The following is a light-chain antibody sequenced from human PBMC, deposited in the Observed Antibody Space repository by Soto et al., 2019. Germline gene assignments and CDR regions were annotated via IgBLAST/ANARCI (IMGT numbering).Light chain of an antibody. CDR2: KAP. CDR1: QAISSW. CDR3: HQYHSFSWK. V-gene: IGKV1-5*03. Sequence: IQMTQSPSTLSASVGDSVTITCRASQAISSWLAWYPQKPGKAPKLLIYKAPRLENGVPSRFSGSGSGTGFTLTITSPQPDDFATYYCHQYHSFSWKFGQGTKVEIK. J-gene: IGKJ1*01.